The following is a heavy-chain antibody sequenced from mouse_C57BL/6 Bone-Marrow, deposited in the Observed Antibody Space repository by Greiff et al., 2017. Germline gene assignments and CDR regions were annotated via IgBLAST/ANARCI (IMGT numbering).Heavy chain of an antibody. V-gene: IGHV1-55*01. CDR1: GYTFTSYW. Sequence: QVQLQQSGAELVKPGASVKMSCKASGYTFTSYWITWVKQRPGHGLEWIGDIYPGSGSTNYNEKFKSKATLTVDTSSSTAYMQLSSLTSEDSAVYYCARSYYSNVYYFDYWGQGTTRTVSS. J-gene: IGHJ2*01. D-gene: IGHD2-5*01. CDR2: IYPGSGST. CDR3: ARSYYSNVYYFDY.